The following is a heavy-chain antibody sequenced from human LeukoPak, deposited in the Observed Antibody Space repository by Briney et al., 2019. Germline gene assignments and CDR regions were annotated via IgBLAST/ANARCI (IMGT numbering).Heavy chain of an antibody. CDR1: GFTFRSYN. CDR3: ARDYGGSSPFDY. Sequence: GGSLRLSCAASGFTFRSYNMNWVRQAPGKGLEWVSYISSSGSTIYYADSVKGRFTISRDNAKNSLYLQMNSLRAEDTAVYYCARDYGGSSPFDYWGQGTLVTVSS. CDR2: ISSSGSTI. J-gene: IGHJ4*02. V-gene: IGHV3-48*04. D-gene: IGHD4-23*01.